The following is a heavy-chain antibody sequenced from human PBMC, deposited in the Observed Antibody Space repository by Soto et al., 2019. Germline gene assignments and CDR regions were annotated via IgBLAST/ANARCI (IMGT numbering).Heavy chain of an antibody. Sequence: SLSCTVSGGSISSYYWSLIRQPPGKGLEWIGYIYYSGSTNYNPSLKSRVTISVDTSKNQFSLKLSSVTAADTAVYYCARDRSTADTDYYYGMDVWGQGTTVTVSS. CDR3: ARDRSTADTDYYYGMDV. D-gene: IGHD3-9*01. CDR1: GGSISSYY. J-gene: IGHJ6*02. CDR2: IYYSGST. V-gene: IGHV4-59*01.